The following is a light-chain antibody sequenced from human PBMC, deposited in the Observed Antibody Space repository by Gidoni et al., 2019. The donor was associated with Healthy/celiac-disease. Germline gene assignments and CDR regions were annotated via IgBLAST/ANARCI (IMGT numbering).Light chain of an antibody. V-gene: IGKV1-33*01. CDR1: QDISNY. J-gene: IGKJ1*01. CDR3: QQYDNLPRT. Sequence: DIQMTQSPSSLSASGGDRVTITCQSSQDISNYLNCYQQKPGKAPKLLIYDASNLETGVPSRFSGSGSGTDFTFTISRLQPEDIATYYCQQYDNLPRTFGQGTKVEIK. CDR2: DAS.